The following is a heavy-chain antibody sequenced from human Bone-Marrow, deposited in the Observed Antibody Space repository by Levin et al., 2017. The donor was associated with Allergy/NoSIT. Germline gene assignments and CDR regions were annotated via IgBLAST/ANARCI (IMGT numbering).Heavy chain of an antibody. Sequence: GGSLRLSCAASGFTFSSYSMNWVRQAPGKGLEWVSYISSSSSTIYYADSVKGRFTISRDNAKNSLYLQMNSLRDEDTAVYYCVPTYYDYIWGSENFDYWGQGTLVTVSS. CDR1: GFTFSSYS. CDR3: VPTYYDYIWGSENFDY. J-gene: IGHJ4*02. CDR2: ISSSSSTI. D-gene: IGHD3-16*01. V-gene: IGHV3-48*02.